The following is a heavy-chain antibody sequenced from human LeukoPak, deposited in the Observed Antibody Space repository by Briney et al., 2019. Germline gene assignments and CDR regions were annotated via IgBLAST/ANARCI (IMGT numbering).Heavy chain of an antibody. CDR3: ARDRPNYYGANGHYYRRDGDY. J-gene: IGHJ4*02. CDR2: ITSSGDTT. V-gene: IGHV3-23*01. Sequence: GGSLRLSCAASGFTFSIYAMSWVRQAPGKGVEWVSSITSSGDTTYYAGSVKGQFTISRDNSKNTVYLQMNSLRAEDTAVYYRARDRPNYYGANGHYYRRDGDYWGQGTLVTVSS. D-gene: IGHD3-22*01. CDR1: GFTFSIYA.